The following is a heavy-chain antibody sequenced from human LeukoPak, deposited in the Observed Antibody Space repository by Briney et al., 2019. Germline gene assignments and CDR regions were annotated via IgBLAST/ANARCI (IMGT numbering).Heavy chain of an antibody. Sequence: SQTLSLTCTVSGGAISSGGYYWSWIRQYPGKGLEWIGYIYYSGTTYYNPSLKSRVTMSVDTSKNRFSLKLISVTAAGTAVYYCARDVTGGSYFDYWGQGTLVTVSS. V-gene: IGHV4-31*03. D-gene: IGHD1-26*01. J-gene: IGHJ4*02. CDR1: GGAISSGGYY. CDR2: IYYSGTT. CDR3: ARDVTGGSYFDY.